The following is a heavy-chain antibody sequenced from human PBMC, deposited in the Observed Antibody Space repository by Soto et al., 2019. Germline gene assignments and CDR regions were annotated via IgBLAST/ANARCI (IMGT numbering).Heavy chain of an antibody. CDR1: GGTFSSYA. V-gene: IGHV1-69*13. CDR3: ARDPFEGIAVAGTPYNWFDP. D-gene: IGHD6-19*01. Sequence: QVQLVQSGAEVKETGSSVKVSCKASGGTFSSYAISWVRQAPGQGLEWMGGIIPFVGTANYAQKFQGRVTITADESTSTAYMELSSLRSEDTAVYYCARDPFEGIAVAGTPYNWFDPWGQGTLVTVSS. CDR2: IIPFVGTA. J-gene: IGHJ5*02.